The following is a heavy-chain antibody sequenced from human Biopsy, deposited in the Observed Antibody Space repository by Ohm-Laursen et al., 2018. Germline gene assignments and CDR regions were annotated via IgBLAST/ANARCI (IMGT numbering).Heavy chain of an antibody. CDR1: GFIFDDYA. CDR3: AKDRYPSSWHYYYGMDV. J-gene: IGHJ6*02. D-gene: IGHD6-13*01. V-gene: IGHV3-9*01. CDR2: ISWDSGRI. Sequence: SLRLSCSAFGFIFDDYAMHWVRQAPGKGLEWASGISWDSGRIDYADSVKGRFTISRDNAKNSLYLQMNSLRSEDTALYYCAKDRYPSSWHYYYGMDVWGQGTTVTVSS.